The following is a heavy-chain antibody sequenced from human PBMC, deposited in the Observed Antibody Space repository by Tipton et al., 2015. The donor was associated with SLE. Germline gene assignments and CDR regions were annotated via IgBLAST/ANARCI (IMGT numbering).Heavy chain of an antibody. Sequence: SLRLSCAASGFTFSTYAMSWVRQAPEKGLEWVSTISGSGGSTYNADSTYYADSVKGRFTISRDNSRNTLYLPLNSLRAEDTAVYYCARVDYYYDSSGARCYYGMDVWGQGTTVTVSS. CDR3: ARVDYYYDSSGARCYYGMDV. D-gene: IGHD3-22*01. V-gene: IGHV3-23*01. CDR2: ISGSGGSTYNADST. CDR1: GFTFSTYA. J-gene: IGHJ6*02.